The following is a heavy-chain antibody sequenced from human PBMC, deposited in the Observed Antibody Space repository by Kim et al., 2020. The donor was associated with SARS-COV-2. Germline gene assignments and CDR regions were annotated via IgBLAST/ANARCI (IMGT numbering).Heavy chain of an antibody. CDR2: ISYDGSNK. CDR3: ASQDGYNSIRGAFDY. D-gene: IGHD5-12*01. V-gene: IGHV3-30*04. CDR1: GFTFSSYA. Sequence: GGSLRLSCAASGFTFSSYAMHWVRQAPGKGLEWVAVISYDGSNKYYADSVKGRFTISRDNSKNTLYLQMNSLRAEDTAVYYCASQDGYNSIRGAFDYWGQGTLVTVSS. J-gene: IGHJ4*02.